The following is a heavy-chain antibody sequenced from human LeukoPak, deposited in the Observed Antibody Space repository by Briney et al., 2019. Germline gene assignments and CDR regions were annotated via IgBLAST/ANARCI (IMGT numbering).Heavy chain of an antibody. Sequence: PGGSLRLSCAASGFTFRTNAMSWVRQAPGKGLEWVSGIGGDSGAHYADSVEGRFTISRDTSKNTLYLQMNNLRAEDTAVYYCAKDLLRWSFDYWGQGTLVTVSS. V-gene: IGHV3-23*01. CDR1: GFTFRTNA. J-gene: IGHJ4*02. CDR3: AKDLLRWSFDY. D-gene: IGHD4-23*01. CDR2: IGGDSGA.